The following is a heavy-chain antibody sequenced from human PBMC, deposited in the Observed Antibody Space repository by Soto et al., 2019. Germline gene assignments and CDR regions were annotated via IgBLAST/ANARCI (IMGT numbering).Heavy chain of an antibody. J-gene: IGHJ4*02. V-gene: IGHV4-59*01. D-gene: IGHD3-3*01. CDR3: ARDSGTIPLDY. Sequence: ASETLSLTCTVSGGSISSYYWSWIRQPPGKGLEWIGYIYYSGSTNYNPSLKSRVTISVDTSKNQFSLKLSSVTAADTAVYYCARDSGTIPLDYWGQGTLVTVSS. CDR1: GGSISSYY. CDR2: IYYSGST.